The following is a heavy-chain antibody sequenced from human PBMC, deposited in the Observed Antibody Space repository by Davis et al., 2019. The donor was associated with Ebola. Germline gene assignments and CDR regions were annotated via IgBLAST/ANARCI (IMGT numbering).Heavy chain of an antibody. CDR2: IIPILGIA. J-gene: IGHJ3*02. V-gene: IGHV1-69*04. CDR3: ARVHGYSYGWRVGTQDAFDI. D-gene: IGHD5-18*01. Sequence: AASVKVSCKASGGTFSSYAISWVRQAPGQGLECMGRIIPILGIANYAQKFQGRVTITADKSTSTAYMELSSLRSEDTAVYYCARVHGYSYGWRVGTQDAFDIWGQGTMVTVSS. CDR1: GGTFSSYA.